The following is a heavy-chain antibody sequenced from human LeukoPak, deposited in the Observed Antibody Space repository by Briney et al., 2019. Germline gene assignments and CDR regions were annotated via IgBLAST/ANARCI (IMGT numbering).Heavy chain of an antibody. D-gene: IGHD6-19*01. CDR2: IHSSGST. V-gene: IGHV4-4*07. CDR3: AGRAQTTGWSFDY. CDR1: GGPISSYY. Sequence: PSGTLSLTCIVSGGPISSYYWSWIRQPAGKGLEWIGQIHSSGSTSYNPSLKSRVAMSVDTSKNQFSLELSSVTAADTAVYYCAGRAQTTGWSFDYWGQGALVTVSS. J-gene: IGHJ4*02.